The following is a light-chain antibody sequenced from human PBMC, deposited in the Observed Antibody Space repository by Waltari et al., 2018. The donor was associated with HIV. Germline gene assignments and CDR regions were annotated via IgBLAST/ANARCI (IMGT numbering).Light chain of an antibody. CDR1: ALPKQD. CDR3: QSSDSSGTPV. V-gene: IGLV3-25*03. J-gene: IGLJ2*01. CDR2: KDS. Sequence: SYELTQPPSVSVSPGQTARITCSGDALPKQDAYWYQQKPGQAPVLGIYKDSERPSGFPERFSGSKSGTTVSLTISGVQAEDEADYYCQSSDSSGTPVFGGGTKLTVL.